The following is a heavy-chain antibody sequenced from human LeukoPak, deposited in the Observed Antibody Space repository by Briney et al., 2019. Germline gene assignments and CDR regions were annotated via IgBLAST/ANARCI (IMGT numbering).Heavy chain of an antibody. CDR2: IYPGDSDT. Sequence: GESLKISCKGSGYSFTSYWIGWVRQMPGKGLEWMGIIYPGDSDTRYSPSFQGQVTISADKSISTAYLQWSSLKASDTAMYYCARLRVDTAMDSSLYYFDYWGQGTLVTVSS. V-gene: IGHV5-51*01. CDR1: GYSFTSYW. CDR3: ARLRVDTAMDSSLYYFDY. D-gene: IGHD5-18*01. J-gene: IGHJ4*02.